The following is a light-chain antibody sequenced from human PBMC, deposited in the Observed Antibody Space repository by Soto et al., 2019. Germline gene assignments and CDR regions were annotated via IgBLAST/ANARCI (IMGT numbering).Light chain of an antibody. Sequence: VLTQSPANLSLSPGARATLSCRASQSVFGYLAWYQHKPGQAPRLLIYDAYKRATGVPARFSGSGSETDFTLILSTLEPEDFAVYYCQQRSDSPPLTFCGGTRVYIK. J-gene: IGKJ4*01. CDR2: DAY. V-gene: IGKV3-11*01. CDR3: QQRSDSPPLT. CDR1: QSVFGY.